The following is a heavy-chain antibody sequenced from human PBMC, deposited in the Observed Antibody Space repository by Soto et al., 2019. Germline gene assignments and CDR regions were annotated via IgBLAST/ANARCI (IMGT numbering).Heavy chain of an antibody. CDR3: ARHPSHVVADIVYFDY. CDR2: IYYSGST. Sequence: PSETLSLTCTVSGGSISSGDYYWSWIRQPPGKGLEWIGYIYYSGSTYYNPSLKSRVTISVDTSKNQFSLKLSSVTAADTAFYYCARHPSHVVADIVYFDYWGQGTLVTVSS. J-gene: IGHJ4*02. V-gene: IGHV4-30-4*01. CDR1: GGSISSGDYY. D-gene: IGHD2-15*01.